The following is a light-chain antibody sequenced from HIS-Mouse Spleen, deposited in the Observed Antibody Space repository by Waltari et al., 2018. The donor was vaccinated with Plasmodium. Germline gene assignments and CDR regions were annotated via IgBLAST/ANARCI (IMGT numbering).Light chain of an antibody. J-gene: IGLJ1*01. V-gene: IGLV2-11*01. CDR2: DVS. CDR1: SSDVGGYNY. CDR3: CSYAGSYTYV. Sequence: QSALTQPRSVSGSPGQSVTISCTGTSSDVGGYNYVPWYQQHPGKAPKLMIYDVSKRPCGGPDRFSGSKSGNTASLTISGLQAEDEADYYCCSYAGSYTYVFGTGTKVTVL.